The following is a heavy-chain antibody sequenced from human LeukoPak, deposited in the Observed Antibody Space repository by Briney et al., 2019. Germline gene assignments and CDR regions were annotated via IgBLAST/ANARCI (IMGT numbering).Heavy chain of an antibody. Sequence: GGSLRLSCVASGFTFSEHYMDWVRQSPGQGLEWVANIKEDGTDKQYVDSVKGRFTISRDNSKNTLYLQMNSLRAEDTAVYYCAKSMVRGVINNWFDPWGQGTLVTVSS. D-gene: IGHD3-10*01. J-gene: IGHJ5*02. CDR3: AKSMVRGVINNWFDP. CDR2: IKEDGTDK. CDR1: GFTFSEHY. V-gene: IGHV3-7*01.